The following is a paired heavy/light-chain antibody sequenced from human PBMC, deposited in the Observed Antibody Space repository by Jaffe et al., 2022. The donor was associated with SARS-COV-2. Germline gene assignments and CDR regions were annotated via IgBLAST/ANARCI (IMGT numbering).Heavy chain of an antibody. CDR1: GFTLSSYW. CDR3: AGDHSRGSSPYNYFAP. V-gene: IGHV3-7*01. CDR2: IKQDGSER. J-gene: IGHJ5*02. D-gene: IGHD1-26*01. Sequence: EVQLVESGGGLVQPGGSLRLSCAASGFTLSSYWMNWVRRAPGKGLEWVANIKQDGSERNYVDSVKGRFTISRDNSKNSLYLQMNSLRAEDTAVYYCAGDHSRGSSPYNYFAPWGQGTLVTVSS.
Light chain of an antibody. Sequence: DIVMTQSPDSLAVSLGERATINCKSSQSVLYSSNNKNYLAWYQQKPGQPPKLVIYWASTRESGVPDRFSGSGSGTDFTLTISSLQAEDVAVYYCQQYYSIPLTFGGGTKVEIK. CDR1: QSVLYSSNNKNY. J-gene: IGKJ4*01. CDR3: QQYYSIPLT. V-gene: IGKV4-1*01. CDR2: WAS.